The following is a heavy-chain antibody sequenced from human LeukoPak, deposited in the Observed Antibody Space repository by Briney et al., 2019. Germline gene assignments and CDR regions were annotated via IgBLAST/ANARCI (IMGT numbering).Heavy chain of an antibody. CDR2: MNPNSGNT. V-gene: IGHV1-8*01. J-gene: IGHJ4*02. CDR3: ARGGGSSFPGDY. Sequence: ASVKVSCKASGYTFTSYDINWVRQATGQGLEWMGWMNPNSGNTGYAQKFQGRITMTRNTSITTAYMELSSLTSEDTAVYYCARGGGSSFPGDYWGQGTLVTVSS. D-gene: IGHD6-13*01. CDR1: GYTFTSYD.